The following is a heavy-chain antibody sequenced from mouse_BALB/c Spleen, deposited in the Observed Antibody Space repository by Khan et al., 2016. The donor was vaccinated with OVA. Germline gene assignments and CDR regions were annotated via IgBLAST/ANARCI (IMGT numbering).Heavy chain of an antibody. CDR2: ISTYYDDA. J-gene: IGHJ3*01. V-gene: IGHV1S137*01. CDR3: ARGGWFAY. CDR1: GYTFTDYA. Sequence: QVQLQQSGAELVRPGVSVKISCTGSGYTFTDYAMHWVKQSHAKSLEWIGVISTYYDDADYNQRFQGKASMTVDRSSSTAYLELGRLTSEDSAIYYCARGGWFAYWGQETLVTVSA. D-gene: IGHD1-1*02.